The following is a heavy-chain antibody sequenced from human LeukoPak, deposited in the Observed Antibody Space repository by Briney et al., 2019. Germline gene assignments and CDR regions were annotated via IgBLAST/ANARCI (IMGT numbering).Heavy chain of an antibody. CDR2: INHSGST. J-gene: IGHJ3*02. Sequence: PSETLSLTCAVYGGSFSGYYWSWIRQPPGKGLEWIGEINHSGSTNYNPSLKSRVTISVDTSKNQFPLKLSSVTAADTAVYYCARDIVVVPAAYHDAFDIWSQGTMVTVSS. D-gene: IGHD2-2*01. V-gene: IGHV4-34*01. CDR3: ARDIVVVPAAYHDAFDI. CDR1: GGSFSGYY.